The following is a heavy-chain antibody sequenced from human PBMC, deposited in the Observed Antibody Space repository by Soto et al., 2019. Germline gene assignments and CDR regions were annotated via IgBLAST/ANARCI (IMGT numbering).Heavy chain of an antibody. Sequence: GASVKVSCKASGYTFTSYAMHWVRQAPGQRLEWMGWINAGNGNTKYSQKFQGRVTITRDTSASTAYMELSSLRSEDTAVYYCARVLYDSSGYYFKAFDYWGQGTLVTVSS. D-gene: IGHD3-22*01. CDR1: GYTFTSYA. J-gene: IGHJ4*02. CDR3: ARVLYDSSGYYFKAFDY. CDR2: INAGNGNT. V-gene: IGHV1-3*01.